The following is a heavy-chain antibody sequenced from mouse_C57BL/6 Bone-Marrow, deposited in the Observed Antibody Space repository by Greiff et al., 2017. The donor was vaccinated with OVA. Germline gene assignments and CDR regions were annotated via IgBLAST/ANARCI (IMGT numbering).Heavy chain of an antibody. V-gene: IGHV5-17*01. CDR2: ISSGSSTI. Sequence: LEESGGGLVKPGGSLKLSCAASGFTFSDYGMHWVRQAPEKGLEWVAYISSGSSTIYYADTVKGRFTISRDNAKNTLFLQMTSLRSEDTAMYYCASLDGNSFAYWGQGTLVTVSA. D-gene: IGHD2-1*01. J-gene: IGHJ3*01. CDR1: GFTFSDYG. CDR3: ASLDGNSFAY.